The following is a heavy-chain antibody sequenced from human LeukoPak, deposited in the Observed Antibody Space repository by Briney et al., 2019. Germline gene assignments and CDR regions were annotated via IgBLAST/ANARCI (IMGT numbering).Heavy chain of an antibody. J-gene: IGHJ4*02. Sequence: GASVKVSCKASGYTFTGYYMHWVRLAPGQGLEWMGRINPNSGGTNYAQKFQGRVTMTRDTSISTAYMELSRLRSDDTAVYYCARPNDYSNYIDYWGQGTLVTVSS. V-gene: IGHV1-2*06. D-gene: IGHD4-11*01. CDR1: GYTFTGYY. CDR2: INPNSGGT. CDR3: ARPNDYSNYIDY.